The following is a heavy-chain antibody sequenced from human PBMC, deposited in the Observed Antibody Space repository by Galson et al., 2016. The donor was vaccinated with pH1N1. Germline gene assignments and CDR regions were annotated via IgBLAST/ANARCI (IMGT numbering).Heavy chain of an antibody. V-gene: IGHV3-15*01. Sequence: SLRLSCATSGFTFNNAWLTWVRQAPGKGLEWVGRIKSKSSGGTTDYGAPVRGRFTISRDDSQNTVYLQMNSLKTEDTALYYCNIGFCIGSRCHWDDAFETWGQGTTVTVSS. CDR1: GFTFNNAW. CDR3: NIGFCIGSRCHWDDAFET. J-gene: IGHJ3*02. CDR2: IKSKSSGGTT. D-gene: IGHD2-2*01.